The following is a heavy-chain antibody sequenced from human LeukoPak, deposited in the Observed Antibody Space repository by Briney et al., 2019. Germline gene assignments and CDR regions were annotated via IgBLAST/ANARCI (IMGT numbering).Heavy chain of an antibody. V-gene: IGHV3-9*01. J-gene: IGHJ4*02. Sequence: PGGSLRLSCAASGFSFDYYAMHWVRQVPGKGLEWVSGISWNSGSLVYADSVKGRFTISRDNAKNSLYLQMNSLRAEDTALYYCAKPLEDYSSGWYGSYFDYWGQGALVTVSS. CDR2: ISWNSGSL. CDR1: GFSFDYYA. D-gene: IGHD6-19*01. CDR3: AKPLEDYSSGWYGSYFDY.